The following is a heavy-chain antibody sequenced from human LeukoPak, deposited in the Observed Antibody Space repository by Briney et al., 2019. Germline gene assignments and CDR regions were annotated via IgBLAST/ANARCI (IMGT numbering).Heavy chain of an antibody. V-gene: IGHV3-23*01. D-gene: IGHD6-13*01. CDR3: AKKAAAGEYFDS. Sequence: GGSLRLSCAASGFTFSSYGMSWVRQAPGKGLEWVSAISGSGGSTYNADSVKGRFTISRDNSKNTLYLQMNSLRAEDTALYHCAKKAAAGEYFDSWGQGSLVTVSS. CDR2: ISGSGGST. J-gene: IGHJ4*02. CDR1: GFTFSSYG.